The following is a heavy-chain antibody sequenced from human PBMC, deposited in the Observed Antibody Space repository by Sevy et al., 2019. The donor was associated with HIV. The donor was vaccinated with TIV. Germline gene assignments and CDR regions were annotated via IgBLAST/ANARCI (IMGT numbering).Heavy chain of an antibody. Sequence: GGSLRLSCAASGFTFSNYNMTWVRQAPGKGLEWVSFISSSSGSIYYADSLKGRFTISRDNSKNTLYLQMDSLRVEDMAVYYCVRRGTAGSYDYWGQGALVTVSS. CDR2: ISSSSGSI. V-gene: IGHV3-21*01. J-gene: IGHJ4*02. CDR1: GFTFSNYN. D-gene: IGHD1-26*01. CDR3: VRRGTAGSYDY.